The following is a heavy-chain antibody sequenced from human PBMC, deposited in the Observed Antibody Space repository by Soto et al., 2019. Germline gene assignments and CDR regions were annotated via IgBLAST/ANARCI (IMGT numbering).Heavy chain of an antibody. V-gene: IGHV1-46*01. J-gene: IGHJ6*02. CDR3: ARQARYCTNGVCSAYGMDV. D-gene: IGHD2-8*01. CDR1: GYTFTSYY. Sequence: QVQLVQSGAEVKKPGASVKVSCKASGYTFTSYYMHWVRQAPGQGLEWMGIINHSGGSTSYAQKFQGRVTMTRDTSTSTVYMELSSLRSEDTAVYYCARQARYCTNGVCSAYGMDVWGQGTTVTVSS. CDR2: INHSGGST.